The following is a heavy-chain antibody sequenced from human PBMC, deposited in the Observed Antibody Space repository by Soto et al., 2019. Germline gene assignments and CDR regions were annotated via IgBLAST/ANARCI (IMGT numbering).Heavy chain of an antibody. CDR2: IKEDGSGK. CDR3: VRVGRLGGY. CDR1: GFTFSSYW. Sequence: PGGSLRLSCTASGFTFSSYWISWVRQAPGKGLGWVANIKEDGSGKYYVDSVKGRFSISRDNARNSLYLQMNSLRVEDTAVYYCVRVGRLGGYWGQGALVTVSS. D-gene: IGHD3-16*01. J-gene: IGHJ4*02. V-gene: IGHV3-7*03.